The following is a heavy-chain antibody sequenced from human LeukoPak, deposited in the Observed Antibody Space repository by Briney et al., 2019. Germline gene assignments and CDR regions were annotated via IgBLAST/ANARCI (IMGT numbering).Heavy chain of an antibody. Sequence: SETLSLTCAVSGFPISSGYYWSWIRQPPGQGLEWIGSIYHSGSTYYNPSLKSRVTISVDTSKNQFSLKLSSVTAADTAVYYCARGSGGAGGGFHYFDYWGQGTLVTVSS. D-gene: IGHD6-19*01. V-gene: IGHV4-38-2*01. CDR2: IYHSGST. J-gene: IGHJ4*02. CDR1: GFPISSGYY. CDR3: ARGSGGAGGGFHYFDY.